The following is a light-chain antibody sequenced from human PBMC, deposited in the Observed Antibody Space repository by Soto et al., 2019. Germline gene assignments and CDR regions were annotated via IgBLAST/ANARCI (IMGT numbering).Light chain of an antibody. J-gene: IGLJ2*01. CDR2: DVS. CDR1: SSDIGGYNY. CDR3: CSYAGTNILI. Sequence: QSALTQPPSVSGSPGQSVAVSCTGTSSDIGGYNYVSWYQQHPGRAPKLLIYDVSERPSGVPDRFSGSKSGYTASLTISGLQAEDEADYYCCSYAGTNILIFGGGTKVTVL. V-gene: IGLV2-11*01.